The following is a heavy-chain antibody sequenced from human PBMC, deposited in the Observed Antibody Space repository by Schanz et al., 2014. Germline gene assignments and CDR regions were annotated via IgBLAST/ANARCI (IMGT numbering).Heavy chain of an antibody. CDR1: GFSLNTYG. J-gene: IGHJ4*02. CDR2: IWNNGVTK. D-gene: IGHD4-17*01. V-gene: IGHV3-33*01. CDR3: ARPRFDYGEVDY. Sequence: QAQLMESGGGVVQPGTSLILSCSVSGFSLNTYGTHWFRQPAGKGLEWVAVIWNNGVTKYYADSVRGRFTISRDRFQNTLYLRMSSLRAEDTAVYYCARPRFDYGEVDYWGQGTLXTVSS.